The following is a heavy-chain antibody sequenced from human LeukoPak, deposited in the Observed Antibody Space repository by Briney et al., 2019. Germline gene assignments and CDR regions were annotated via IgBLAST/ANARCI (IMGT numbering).Heavy chain of an antibody. V-gene: IGHV5-51*01. CDR3: ARRRLAPDY. CDR1: GHRFTNHW. J-gene: IGHJ4*02. D-gene: IGHD6-19*01. CDR2: INLGDSDT. Sequence: GESLKISCEVSGHRFTNHWIGWVRQMPGKGLEWMGIINLGDSDTKYSPSFQGQVTISLDKSISTAYLQWRSLKASDTAMYYCARRRLAPDYWGQGTLVTVSS.